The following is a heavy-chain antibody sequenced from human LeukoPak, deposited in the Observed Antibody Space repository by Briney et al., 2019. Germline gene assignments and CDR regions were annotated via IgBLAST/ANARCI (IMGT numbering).Heavy chain of an antibody. CDR2: IFYSGST. V-gene: IGHV4-39*07. J-gene: IGHJ4*02. Sequence: SETLSLTCTVSSGSISTSNYYWGWVRQPPGKALEWIGNIFYSGSTYYSPSLKSRVTISLDTSRNQFSLKLSSVTAADTAVYYCARVFDYWGQGTLVTVSS. CDR1: SGSISTSNYY. CDR3: ARVFDY.